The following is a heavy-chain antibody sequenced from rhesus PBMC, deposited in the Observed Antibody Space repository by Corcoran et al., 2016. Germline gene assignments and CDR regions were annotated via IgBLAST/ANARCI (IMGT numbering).Heavy chain of an antibody. CDR3: ARHERPDDAFDY. CDR1: GGSISSSYYH. CDR2: ISYNENC. Sequence: QVQLQESGPGLVKPSETLFLTCAVPGGSISSSYYHWRWNRLALGKGLEWIGYISYNENCSYSPAKNGRDTIKRYTSKNQFSLKLSSVTAADTAVYYCARHERPDDAFDYWGQGLRVTVSS. J-gene: IGHJ3*01. V-gene: IGHV4-122*02.